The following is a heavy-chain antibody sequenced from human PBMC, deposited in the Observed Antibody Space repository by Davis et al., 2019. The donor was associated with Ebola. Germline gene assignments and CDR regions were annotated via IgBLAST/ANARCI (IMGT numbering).Heavy chain of an antibody. CDR2: IGSSGGNT. Sequence: GESLKISCAASGFRFYSYAMSWVRQAPGKGLEWVSGIGSSGGNTYYAVSVKGRFTISRDNSKNMLYLQMNSLRTEDTAVYYCANSVWPWGQGTLVTVSS. V-gene: IGHV3-23*01. CDR1: GFRFYSYA. CDR3: ANSVWP. J-gene: IGHJ4*02. D-gene: IGHD2-8*01.